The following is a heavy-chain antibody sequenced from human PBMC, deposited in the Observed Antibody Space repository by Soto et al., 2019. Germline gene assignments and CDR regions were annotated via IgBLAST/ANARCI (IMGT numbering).Heavy chain of an antibody. J-gene: IGHJ5*01. Sequence: QVPLVQSGAEVKKPGSSVKVSCMASGGTLSSFAFTWVRQARGQGLEWMGRIIPICGTANYAQQFQGRVTITADESTCTVYMDLRSRRSKDTAMYYCATDTSMFRERIANTPWFDSWGQGTLVTVSS. CDR3: ATDTSMFRERIANTPWFDS. CDR1: GGTLSSFA. V-gene: IGHV1-69*18. D-gene: IGHD3-10*01. CDR2: IIPICGTA.